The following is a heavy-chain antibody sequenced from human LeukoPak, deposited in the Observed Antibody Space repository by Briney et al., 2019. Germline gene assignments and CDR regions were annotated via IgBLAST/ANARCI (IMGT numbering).Heavy chain of an antibody. CDR3: ARDPPGLGYFDY. D-gene: IGHD3-16*01. Sequence: GGSLRLSCAASGFTFSSYGMHWVRQAPGKGLEWVAVISYDGSNKYYADSVKGRFTISRDNSKNTLYLQMNSLRAEDTAVYYCARDPPGLGYFDYWGQGTLVTVSS. J-gene: IGHJ4*02. CDR2: ISYDGSNK. CDR1: GFTFSSYG. V-gene: IGHV3-30*03.